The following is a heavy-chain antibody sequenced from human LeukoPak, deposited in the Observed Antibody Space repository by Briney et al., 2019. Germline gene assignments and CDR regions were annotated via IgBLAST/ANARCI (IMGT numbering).Heavy chain of an antibody. Sequence: SETLSLTCTVYGGSFSGYYWSWIRQPPGKGLEWIGEINHSGSTNYNPSLKSRVTISVDTSKNQFSLKLSSATAADTAVYYCAREYYDILTGYSGYYYGMDVWGQGTTVTVSS. CDR1: GGSFSGYY. CDR3: AREYYDILTGYSGYYYGMDV. J-gene: IGHJ6*02. D-gene: IGHD3-9*01. V-gene: IGHV4-34*01. CDR2: INHSGST.